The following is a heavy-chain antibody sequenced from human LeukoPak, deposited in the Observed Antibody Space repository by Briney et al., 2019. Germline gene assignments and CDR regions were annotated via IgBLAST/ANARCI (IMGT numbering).Heavy chain of an antibody. CDR2: IYTSGST. J-gene: IGHJ4*02. CDR3: ARGGDYIWGTYRPFDY. D-gene: IGHD3-16*02. V-gene: IGHV4-61*02. CDR1: GGSISSGSYY. Sequence: PSQTLSLTCTVSGGSISSGSYYWSWIQQPAGKGLEWIGRIYTSGSTNYNPSLKSRVTISVDTSKNQFSLKLNSVTAADTAVYYCARGGDYIWGTYRPFDYWGQGTLVTVSP.